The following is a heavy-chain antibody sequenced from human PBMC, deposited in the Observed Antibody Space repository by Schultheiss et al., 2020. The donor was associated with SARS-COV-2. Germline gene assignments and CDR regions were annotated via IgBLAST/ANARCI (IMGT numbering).Heavy chain of an antibody. CDR2: IYYSGST. D-gene: IGHD2-8*01. CDR1: GGSISSYY. CDR3: ATLMVYASEFDY. Sequence: SETLSLTCTVSGGSISSYYWSWIRQPPGKGLEWIGYIYYSGSTNYNPSLKSRVTISVDTSKNQFSLNLSSVTAADTAVYYCATLMVYASEFDYWGQGTLVTVSS. J-gene: IGHJ4*02. V-gene: IGHV4-59*12.